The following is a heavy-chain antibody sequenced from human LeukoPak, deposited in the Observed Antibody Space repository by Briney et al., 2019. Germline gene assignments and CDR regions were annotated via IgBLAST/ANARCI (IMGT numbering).Heavy chain of an antibody. CDR3: ASHYGSGSFYSPFDY. Sequence: SETLSLTCTVSGYSISSGYYWGWIRLPPGKGLEWIGSIYHSGSTYYNPSLKSRVTISVDTSKNQFSLKLNSVTAADTAVYYCASHYGSGSFYSPFDYWGQGTLVTVSS. V-gene: IGHV4-38-2*02. J-gene: IGHJ4*02. CDR2: IYHSGST. D-gene: IGHD3-10*01. CDR1: GYSISSGYY.